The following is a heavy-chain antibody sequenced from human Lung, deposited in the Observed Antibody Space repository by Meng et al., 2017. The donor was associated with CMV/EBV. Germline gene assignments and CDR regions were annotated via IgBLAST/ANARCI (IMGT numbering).Heavy chain of an antibody. V-gene: IGHV4-59*01. D-gene: IGHD3-10*01. CDR2: IYYTGST. CDR1: GGSISNYY. J-gene: IGHJ1*01. Sequence: SETLSLXCTVSGGSISNYYWSWIRQPPGKGLEWIGYIYYTGSTNSNPSLKSRVTISIDTSKNQFSLKLISVTAADTAMYYCAATALVRGVRGTYFQHWGQGNXVNGAS. CDR3: AATALVRGVRGTYFQH.